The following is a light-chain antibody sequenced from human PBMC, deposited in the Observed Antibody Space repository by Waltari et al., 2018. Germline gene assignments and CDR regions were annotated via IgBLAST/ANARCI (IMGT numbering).Light chain of an antibody. V-gene: IGLV2-23*01. CDR2: EGS. CDR1: SSDVGRYNL. CDR3: CSYAGSSTWV. J-gene: IGLJ3*02. Sequence: QSALTQPASVSGSPGQSITTSCTGTSSDVGRYNLFSWYQQHPGKAPKPMIYEGSKRPSGVSNRFSGSKSGNTASLTISGLQAEDEADYYCCSYAGSSTWVFGGGTKLTVL.